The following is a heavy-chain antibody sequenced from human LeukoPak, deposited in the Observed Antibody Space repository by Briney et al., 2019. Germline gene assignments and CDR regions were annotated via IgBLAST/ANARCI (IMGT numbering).Heavy chain of an antibody. J-gene: IGHJ6*02. CDR1: GFTFSSYG. D-gene: IGHD4-17*01. V-gene: IGHV3-33*01. CDR3: AREYAVTSTFDYYYYGMDV. CDR2: IWYDGSNK. Sequence: PGRSLRLSCAASGFTFSSYGMHRVRQAPGKGLEWVAVIWYDGSNKYYADSVKGRFTISRDNSKNTLYLQMNSLRAEDTAVYYCAREYAVTSTFDYYYYGMDVWGQGTTVTVSS.